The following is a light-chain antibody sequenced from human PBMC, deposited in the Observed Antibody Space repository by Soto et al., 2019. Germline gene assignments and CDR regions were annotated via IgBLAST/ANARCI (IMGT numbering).Light chain of an antibody. CDR1: QSVRSNY. V-gene: IGKV3-20*01. CDR3: QQYASSPLT. J-gene: IGKJ4*01. Sequence: EIVLTQSPGTLSLSSGERATLSCRASQSVRSNYLAWYQQKLGQAPRLLIYGASSRATGIPDRFGGSGSGTDFTLTISRLEPEDFAVDYCQQYASSPLTFGRGTKVEIK. CDR2: GAS.